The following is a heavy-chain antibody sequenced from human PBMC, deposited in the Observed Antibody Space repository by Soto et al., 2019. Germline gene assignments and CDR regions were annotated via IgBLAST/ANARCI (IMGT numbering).Heavy chain of an antibody. CDR3: AREAPERAVTTVISY. J-gene: IGHJ4*02. V-gene: IGHV4-31*03. Sequence: SETLSLTCTVSGGSISSGGYYWSWIRQQPGKGLEWIGYIYYSGSTYYNPSLKSRVTISVDTSKNQFSLKLSSVTAADTAVYYCAREAPERAVTTVISYWGQGTLVTVSS. CDR1: GGSISSGGYY. CDR2: IYYSGST. D-gene: IGHD4-17*01.